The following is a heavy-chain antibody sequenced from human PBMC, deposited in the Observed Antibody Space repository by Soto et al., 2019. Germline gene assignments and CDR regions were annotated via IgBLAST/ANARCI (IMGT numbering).Heavy chain of an antibody. V-gene: IGHV4-30-4*01. D-gene: IGHD3-10*01. CDR1: GGSISSGDYY. CDR2: IYHSGST. CDR3: AGERPEGAGLAP. J-gene: IGHJ5*02. Sequence: QVQLQESGPGLVKPSQTLSLPCTVSGGSISSGDYYWSWIRQPPGKGLEWIGYIYHSGSTFYTPILTRRFPISVPPPTTQSPLPRSSVAAGVRAVYYCAGERPEGAGLAPWGQGTLATVSS.